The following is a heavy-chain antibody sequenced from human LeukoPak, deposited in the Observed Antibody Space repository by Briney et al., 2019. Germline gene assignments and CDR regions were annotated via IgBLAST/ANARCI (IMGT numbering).Heavy chain of an antibody. CDR1: GFTFDEYA. V-gene: IGHV3-9*01. Sequence: GGPLSLPCAASGFTFDEYAMHWVRQAPRKALEWVTGISWNSGSIGYADSVKGRFTISRDIAKNSLYLQMNSLRAEDTVLYYCAKSLCSFRGSGSYQDYWGQGTLVTVSS. D-gene: IGHD3-10*01. CDR3: AKSLCSFRGSGSYQDY. J-gene: IGHJ4*02. CDR2: ISWNSGSI.